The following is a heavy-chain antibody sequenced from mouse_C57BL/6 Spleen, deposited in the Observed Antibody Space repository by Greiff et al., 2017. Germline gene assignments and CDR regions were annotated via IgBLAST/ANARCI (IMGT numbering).Heavy chain of an antibody. V-gene: IGHV1-72*01. Sequence: VQLQQPGAELVKPGASVKLSCKASGYTFTSYWMHWVKQRPGRGLEWIGRIDPNSGGTKYNEKFKSKATLTVDKSSSTAYLQLSSLTSEDSAVYYCGRRGTTVESYLDYWGQGTTLTVSS. D-gene: IGHD1-1*01. CDR3: GRRGTTVESYLDY. J-gene: IGHJ2*01. CDR2: IDPNSGGT. CDR1: GYTFTSYW.